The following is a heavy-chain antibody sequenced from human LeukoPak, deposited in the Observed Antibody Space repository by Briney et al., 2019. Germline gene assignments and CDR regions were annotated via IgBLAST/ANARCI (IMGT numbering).Heavy chain of an antibody. D-gene: IGHD6-13*01. V-gene: IGHV3-23*01. CDR2: ISGSGGST. J-gene: IGHJ4*02. Sequence: GGSLRLSCAASGFTFSSYAMTWVRQAPGKGLEWVSAISGSGGSTYYADSVKGRFTISRDNSENTLYLQMNSLRAEDTAAYYCAKGEVAAVGTYFDYWGQGTLVTVSS. CDR1: GFTFSSYA. CDR3: AKGEVAAVGTYFDY.